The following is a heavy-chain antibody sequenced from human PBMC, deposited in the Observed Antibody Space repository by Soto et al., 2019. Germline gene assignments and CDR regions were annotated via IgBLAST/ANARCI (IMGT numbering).Heavy chain of an antibody. Sequence: PGEFLRPSSEASGFTFSDRCSNWVHQAPGKGLEWVAVISYDGSNKYYADPVKGRFTISRDNSKNTLYLQMNSLRAEDTAVYYCAKEDYDSSGYYPEFDYWGQGT. CDR1: GFTFSDRC. D-gene: IGHD3-22*01. V-gene: IGHV3-30*18. J-gene: IGHJ4*02. CDR2: ISYDGSNK. CDR3: AKEDYDSSGYYPEFDY.